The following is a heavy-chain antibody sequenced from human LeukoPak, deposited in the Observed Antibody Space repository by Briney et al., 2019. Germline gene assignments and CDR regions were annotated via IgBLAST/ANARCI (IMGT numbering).Heavy chain of an antibody. Sequence: GGSLRLSCAASGFTFSNFWMTWVRQAPGKELEWVANVKQDGSEKSCVDSVKGRFTISRDNAKNSLYLQMNSLRVEDTAVYYCARGRGDSSSWYFDYWGQGTLVTVSS. D-gene: IGHD6-13*01. J-gene: IGHJ4*02. CDR1: GFTFSNFW. CDR2: VKQDGSEK. V-gene: IGHV3-7*01. CDR3: ARGRGDSSSWYFDY.